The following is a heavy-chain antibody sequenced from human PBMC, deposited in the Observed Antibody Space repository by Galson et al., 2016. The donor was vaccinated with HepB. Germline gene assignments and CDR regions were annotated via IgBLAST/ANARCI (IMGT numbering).Heavy chain of an antibody. V-gene: IGHV1-18*01. Sequence: SVKVSCKASGYTFSSYEISWVRQAPGQGLEWLGWISAYNGNTKYPHKVQGRVTMTTDASTSTAYMELRSLRSDDTAVYYCAGVYPGVTLDFWGQGTMVTVSA. J-gene: IGHJ3*01. CDR2: ISAYNGNT. CDR3: AGVYPGVTLDF. D-gene: IGHD2-8*01. CDR1: GYTFSSYE.